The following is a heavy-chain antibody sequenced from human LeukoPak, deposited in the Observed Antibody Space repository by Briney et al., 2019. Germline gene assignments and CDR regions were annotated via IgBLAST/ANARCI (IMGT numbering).Heavy chain of an antibody. CDR1: GYTFTSYG. J-gene: IGHJ3*02. Sequence: ASVKVSCKASGYTFTSYGISWVRQAPGQGLEWMGWISAYNGNTNYAQKLQGRVTMTTDTSTSTAYMELRSLRSDDTATYYCARVSGAYGEDDAFDMWGQGTMVTVSS. CDR2: ISAYNGNT. D-gene: IGHD4-17*01. CDR3: ARVSGAYGEDDAFDM. V-gene: IGHV1-18*01.